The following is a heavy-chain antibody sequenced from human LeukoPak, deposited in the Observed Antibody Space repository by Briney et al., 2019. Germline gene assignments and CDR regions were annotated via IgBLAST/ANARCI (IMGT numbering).Heavy chain of an antibody. CDR3: AKSHLPNSYSGTYYCDY. V-gene: IGHV3-30*02. CDR2: IRYDESKP. J-gene: IGHJ4*02. CDR1: GFTFSSYG. D-gene: IGHD1-26*01. Sequence: PGGSLRLSCAASGFTFSSYGMHWVRQAPAKGLEWVAFIRYDESKPFYGDSVRGRFTVSRDNSKNTLYLQMNSLRAEDTAVYYCAKSHLPNSYSGTYYCDYWGQGTQVTVSS.